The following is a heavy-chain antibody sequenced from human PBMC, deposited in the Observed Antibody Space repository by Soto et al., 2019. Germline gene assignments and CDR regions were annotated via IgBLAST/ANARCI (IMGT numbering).Heavy chain of an antibody. J-gene: IGHJ2*01. D-gene: IGHD3-9*01. V-gene: IGHV4-34*01. CDR1: GGSFSGYY. CDR2: INDRGSI. Sequence: QVQLQQWGAGPLRPLETLSLTCGVSGGSFSGYYWAWIRQSPGKGLEWIGEINDRGSINYNPSLTSRVSISVHTSTNHYSLNLRSVTAADTAVYYCARESHDILTGPPWVWYFDLWGRGTLVTVSS. CDR3: ARESHDILTGPPWVWYFDL.